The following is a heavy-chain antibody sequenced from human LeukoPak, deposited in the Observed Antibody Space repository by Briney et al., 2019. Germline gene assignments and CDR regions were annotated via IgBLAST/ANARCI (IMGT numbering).Heavy chain of an antibody. CDR2: ISSSGSII. D-gene: IGHD2-15*01. Sequence: PGGSLRLSRAASGFNLSSYEMNWVRQAPGKGLEWVSYISSSGSIIYYADSVKGRFTISGDNAKNSLYLQMNSLRAEDTAVYYCVLSWSYDMDVRGQGTTVTVSS. V-gene: IGHV3-48*03. CDR3: VLSWSYDMDV. J-gene: IGHJ6*02. CDR1: GFNLSSYE.